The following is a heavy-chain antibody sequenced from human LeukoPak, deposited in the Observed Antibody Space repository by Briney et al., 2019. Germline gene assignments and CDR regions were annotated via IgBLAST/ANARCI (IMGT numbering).Heavy chain of an antibody. Sequence: SETLSLTCAVYGGSFSGYYWSWIRLPPGKGLEWIGEINHSGSTNYNPSLKSRVTISVDTSKNQFSLKLSSVTAADTAVYYCARGYGDYVSAPLFYDYWGQGTLVTVSS. CDR3: ARGYGDYVSAPLFYDY. V-gene: IGHV4-34*01. J-gene: IGHJ4*02. D-gene: IGHD4-17*01. CDR1: GGSFSGYY. CDR2: INHSGST.